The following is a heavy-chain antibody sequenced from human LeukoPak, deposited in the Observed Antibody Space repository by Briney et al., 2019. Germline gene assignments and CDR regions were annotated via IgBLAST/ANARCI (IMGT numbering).Heavy chain of an antibody. CDR2: ISYDGSNE. V-gene: IGHV3-30*03. D-gene: IGHD2-21*02. J-gene: IGHJ4*02. Sequence: GRPLRLSCAATGFTFSSYGMHWVRQAPGKGLEWVAVISYDGSNEYFVDSAKGRFTVSRDNSKNTLFLQMNSLRAEDTAVYYCATVRGCGGDCYYLDYWGQGTLVTVSS. CDR3: ATVRGCGGDCYYLDY. CDR1: GFTFSSYG.